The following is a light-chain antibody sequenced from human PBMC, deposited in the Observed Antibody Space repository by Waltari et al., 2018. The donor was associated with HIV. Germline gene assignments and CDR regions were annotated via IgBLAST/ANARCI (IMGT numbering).Light chain of an antibody. Sequence: QSALTQPAYVSGSPGQSLTSSCTGTISAVGSCNLVLCYHQYPGKAPKVMIDEVSKRPSGVSNRFSGSKSGNTASLTISGLQAEDEADYYCCSYAGSSTVIFGGGTKVTVL. CDR2: EVS. CDR1: ISAVGSCNL. V-gene: IGLV2-23*02. CDR3: CSYAGSSTVI. J-gene: IGLJ2*01.